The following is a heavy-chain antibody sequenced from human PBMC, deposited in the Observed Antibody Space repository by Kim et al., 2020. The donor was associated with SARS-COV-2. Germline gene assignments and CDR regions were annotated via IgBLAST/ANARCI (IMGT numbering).Heavy chain of an antibody. D-gene: IGHD3-3*01. Sequence: GGSLRLSCAASGFTFSSYAMHWVRQAPGKGLEWVAVIWYDGSNKYYADSVKGRFTISRDNSKNTLYLQMNSLRAEDTAVYYCAKDSYYDFWSGQYYYGMDVWGQGTTVTVSS. J-gene: IGHJ6*02. V-gene: IGHV3-33*06. CDR1: GFTFSSYA. CDR2: IWYDGSNK. CDR3: AKDSYYDFWSGQYYYGMDV.